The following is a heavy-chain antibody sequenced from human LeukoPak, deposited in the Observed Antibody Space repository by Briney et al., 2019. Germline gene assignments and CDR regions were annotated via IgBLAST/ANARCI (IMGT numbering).Heavy chain of an antibody. V-gene: IGHV3-48*03. D-gene: IGHD2/OR15-2a*01. Sequence: PGGSLRLSCAASGFTFSSYEMNWVRQAPGKGVEWVSYISSRGSTIYYADSVKGRFTFSRDNAKNSLYLQMNSLRAEDTGIYYCAREFQNSFDIWGQGTMVTVSS. CDR2: ISSRGSTI. J-gene: IGHJ3*02. CDR3: AREFQNSFDI. CDR1: GFTFSSYE.